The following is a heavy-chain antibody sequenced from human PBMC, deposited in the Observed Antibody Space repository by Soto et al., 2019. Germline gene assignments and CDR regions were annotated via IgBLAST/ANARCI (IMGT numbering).Heavy chain of an antibody. J-gene: IGHJ4*02. V-gene: IGHV1-69*06. Sequence: QVQLVQSGAEVKKPGSSVKVSCKASGGTFSSYAISWVRQAPGQGLEWMGGIIPIFGTANYAQKFQGRVTIIADKSTSTVYMELSSLRSEDTAVYYCARSHTAMVTTYFDYWGQGTLVTVSS. CDR3: ARSHTAMVTTYFDY. CDR1: GGTFSSYA. D-gene: IGHD5-18*01. CDR2: IIPIFGTA.